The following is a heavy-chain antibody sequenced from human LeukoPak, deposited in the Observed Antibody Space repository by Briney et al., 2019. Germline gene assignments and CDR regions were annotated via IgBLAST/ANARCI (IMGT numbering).Heavy chain of an antibody. CDR1: GFTFSSYW. CDR3: ARNNGMDV. CDR2: IKQDGSEK. Sequence: GGSLRLSCAASGFTFSSYWMSWVRQAPGKGLEWVANIKQDGSEKYYVDSVKARFTISKDNAKNSLYLQMNSLRAEDTALYHCARNNGMDVWGQGTTVIVSS. V-gene: IGHV3-7*03. J-gene: IGHJ6*02.